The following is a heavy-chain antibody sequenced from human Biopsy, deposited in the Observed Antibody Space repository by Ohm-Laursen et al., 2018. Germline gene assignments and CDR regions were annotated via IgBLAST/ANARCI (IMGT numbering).Heavy chain of an antibody. J-gene: IGHJ3*01. D-gene: IGHD3-22*01. CDR1: GGDINNYY. V-gene: IGHV4-4*07. Sequence: GTLSLTCNVSGGDINNYYWSWIRQPAGKGLEWIRRIYPGGSTNYNPSLRSRVTMSVDTSKKQLSLGLRSVTAADTAMYYCASVVLGPTNDAFDLWGQGTMVVVSS. CDR3: ASVVLGPTNDAFDL. CDR2: IYPGGST.